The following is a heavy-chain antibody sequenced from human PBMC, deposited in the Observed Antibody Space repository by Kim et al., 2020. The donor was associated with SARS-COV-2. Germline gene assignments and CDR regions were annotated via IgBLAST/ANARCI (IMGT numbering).Heavy chain of an antibody. CDR1: GWSFSGYY. CDR2: INHSGST. D-gene: IGHD2-2*01. J-gene: IGHJ5*02. Sequence: SETLSLTCAVYGWSFSGYYWSWIRQPPGKGLEWIGEINHSGSTNYNPSLKSRVTISVDTSKNQFSLKLSSVTAADAAVYYCARVGGDPVVVTADTRTSLGTWGQRTLVTVSS. CDR3: ARVGGDPVVVTADTRTSLGT. V-gene: IGHV4-34*01.